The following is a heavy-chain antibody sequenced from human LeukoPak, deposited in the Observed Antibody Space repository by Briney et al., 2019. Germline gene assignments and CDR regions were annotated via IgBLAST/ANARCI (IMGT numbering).Heavy chain of an antibody. Sequence: GSLRLSCAASGFTFSDYWMSWVRQAPGKGLEWAANIKQDGSERYYVDSVKGRFTISRDNAKNSLYLQMNSLRAEDTAVYYCARKDCSGGSCYRNFDSWGQGTLVTVSS. V-gene: IGHV3-7*01. CDR1: GFTFSDYW. CDR2: IKQDGSER. D-gene: IGHD2-15*01. J-gene: IGHJ4*02. CDR3: ARKDCSGGSCYRNFDS.